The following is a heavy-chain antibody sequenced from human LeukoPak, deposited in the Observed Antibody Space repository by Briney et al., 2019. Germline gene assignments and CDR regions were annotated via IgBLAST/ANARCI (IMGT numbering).Heavy chain of an antibody. CDR3: AKDRLRYFDWLLPFDY. D-gene: IGHD3-9*01. CDR2: ISGSGGST. CDR1: GFTFSSYS. Sequence: GGSLRLSCAASGFTFSSYSMNWVRQAPGKGLEWVSAISGSGGSTYYADSVKGRFTISRDNSKNTLYLQMNSLRAEDTAVYYCAKDRLRYFDWLLPFDYWGQGTLVTVSS. V-gene: IGHV3-23*01. J-gene: IGHJ4*02.